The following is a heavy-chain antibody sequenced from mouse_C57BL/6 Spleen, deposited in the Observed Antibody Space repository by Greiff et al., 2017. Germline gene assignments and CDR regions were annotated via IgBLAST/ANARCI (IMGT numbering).Heavy chain of an antibody. CDR3: TRSASYSNYGFAY. V-gene: IGHV1-15*01. Sequence: VQLQQSGAELVRPGASVTLSCKASGYTFTDYDMHWVKQTPVHGLEWIGAIDPETGGTAYNQKFKGKAILTADKSSSTAYMELRSLTSEDSAVYYCTRSASYSNYGFAYWGQGTLVTVSA. CDR2: IDPETGGT. CDR1: GYTFTDYD. J-gene: IGHJ3*01. D-gene: IGHD2-5*01.